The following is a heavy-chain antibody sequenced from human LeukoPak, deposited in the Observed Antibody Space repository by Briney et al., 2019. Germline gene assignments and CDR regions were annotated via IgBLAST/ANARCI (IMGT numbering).Heavy chain of an antibody. CDR3: ARDPTPPPKYYFDY. CDR2: ISYDGSNK. J-gene: IGHJ4*02. Sequence: PGRSLGLSCAAFGFTFSSYAMHWVRQAPGKGLEWVAVISYDGSNKYYADSVKGRFTISRDNSKNTLYLQMNSLRAEDTAVYYCARDPTPPPKYYFDYWGQGTLVTVSS. V-gene: IGHV3-30*04. CDR1: GFTFSSYA.